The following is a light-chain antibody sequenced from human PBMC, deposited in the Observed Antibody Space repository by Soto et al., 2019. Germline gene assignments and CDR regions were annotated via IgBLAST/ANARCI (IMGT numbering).Light chain of an antibody. CDR1: QSLRTNS. J-gene: IGKJ1*01. CDR3: QQNDDSPGT. V-gene: IGKV3-20*01. Sequence: EMVLTQSPGTLSLSLGERATLSCRASQSLRTNSLAWYQQKPGQAPRLLIYGASNRATAIPDRFSGSGSGTDFTLTISRLEPEDFAVYYCQQNDDSPGTFGQGTKVEIK. CDR2: GAS.